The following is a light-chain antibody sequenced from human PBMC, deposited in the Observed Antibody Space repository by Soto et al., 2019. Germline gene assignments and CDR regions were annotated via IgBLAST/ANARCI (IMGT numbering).Light chain of an antibody. CDR1: QSVSSNS. J-gene: IGKJ4*01. V-gene: IGKV3-20*01. CDR3: QQYGSSPLT. Sequence: EIVLSQSPDTLSLSPGERATLSCRASQSVSSNSLAWYQQKPGQAPRLIIYGASRRATGVPDRFSGSGSGTDFTLTIRRLEPEDFAVYSCQQYGSSPLTFGGGTRVEIK. CDR2: GAS.